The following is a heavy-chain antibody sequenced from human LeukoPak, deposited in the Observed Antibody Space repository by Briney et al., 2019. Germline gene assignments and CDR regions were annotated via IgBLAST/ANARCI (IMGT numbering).Heavy chain of an antibody. Sequence: GGSLRLSCAASGFTFSDYYMHWIRQAPGKGLEWVSYISNRGDTIYYADSVKGRFTISRDNSKNTLYLQMNSLRAEDTAVYYCAKSKVVIIAFDYWGQGTLVTVSS. CDR2: ISNRGDTI. J-gene: IGHJ4*02. V-gene: IGHV3-11*01. D-gene: IGHD3-3*01. CDR1: GFTFSDYY. CDR3: AKSKVVIIAFDY.